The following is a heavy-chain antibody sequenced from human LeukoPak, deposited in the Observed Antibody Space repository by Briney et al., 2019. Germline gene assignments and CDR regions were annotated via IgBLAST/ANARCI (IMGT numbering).Heavy chain of an antibody. D-gene: IGHD1-26*01. CDR3: ARSPTRSLRVGEFDF. CDR1: GFPFSYYS. Sequence: PGGSLRPSCAASGFPFSYYSMHWVRQAPGKGLEWVAVISYDEDNKYYADSVKGRFAISRDNSKDTLYLQMDSLRAGDTAVYYCARSPTRSLRVGEFDFWGQGTLVTVSS. CDR2: ISYDEDNK. J-gene: IGHJ4*02. V-gene: IGHV3-30*09.